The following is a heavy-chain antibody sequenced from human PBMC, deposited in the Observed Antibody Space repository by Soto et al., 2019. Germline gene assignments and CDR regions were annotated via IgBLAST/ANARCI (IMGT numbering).Heavy chain of an antibody. CDR1: GGSFSEYY. V-gene: IGHV4-34*01. J-gene: IGHJ4*02. CDR2: ISHSGTT. Sequence: QVQLQQWGAGLLQPLETLSLTCAVYGGSFSEYYWSWIRQPPGKGLEWIGEISHSGTTNYNPFLRRRVTTSVDTSKSRFSLKLRSVTAADTAVYYCSRADSREFSYRGQGTLVTLSS. D-gene: IGHD3-22*01. CDR3: SRADSREFSY.